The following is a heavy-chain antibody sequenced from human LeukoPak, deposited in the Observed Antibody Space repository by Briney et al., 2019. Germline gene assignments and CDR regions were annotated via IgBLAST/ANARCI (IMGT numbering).Heavy chain of an antibody. CDR1: GGSINSYY. V-gene: IGHV4-59*01. CDR2: IYYSGST. CDR3: ARGSTRDKFDP. J-gene: IGHJ5*02. Sequence: SETLSLTCTVSGGSINSYYWSWFRQPPGKGLEWIGYIYYSGSTNYNPSLKSRVTISVDTSKNQFSLKLSSVTAADTAVYYCARGSTRDKFDPWGQGTLVTVSS. D-gene: IGHD2-15*01.